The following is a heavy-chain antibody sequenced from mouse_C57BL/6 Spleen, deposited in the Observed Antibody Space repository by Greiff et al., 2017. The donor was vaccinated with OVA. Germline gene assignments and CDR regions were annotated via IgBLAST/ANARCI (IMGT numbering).Heavy chain of an antibody. J-gene: IGHJ2*01. Sequence: VQLQESGAELARPGASVKMSCKASGYTFTSYTMHWVKQRPGQGLEWIGYINPSSGYTKYNQKFKDKATLTADKSSSTAYMQLSSLTSEDSAVYYCARGTTESYFDYWGQGTTLTVSS. CDR2: INPSSGYT. CDR1: GYTFTSYT. D-gene: IGHD1-1*01. V-gene: IGHV1-4*01. CDR3: ARGTTESYFDY.